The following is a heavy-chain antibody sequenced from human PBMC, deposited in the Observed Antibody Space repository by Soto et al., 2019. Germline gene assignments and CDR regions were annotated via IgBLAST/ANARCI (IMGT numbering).Heavy chain of an antibody. CDR3: AIYIYSYGSVGTPDI. CDR2: INGRGGVT. J-gene: IGHJ3*02. D-gene: IGHD5-18*01. CDR1: GFTFNSHA. Sequence: GGSLRLSCAVSGFTFNSHAMSWVRQAPGKGLEWVSAINGRGGVTLYADSVKGRFTISRDNSKNTLYLQISSLRAEDTAIYYCAIYIYSYGSVGTPDIWGQGTMVTVSS. V-gene: IGHV3-23*01.